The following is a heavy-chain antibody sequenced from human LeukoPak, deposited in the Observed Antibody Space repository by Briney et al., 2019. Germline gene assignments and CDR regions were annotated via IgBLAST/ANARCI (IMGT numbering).Heavy chain of an antibody. CDR1: GYTFTGYY. CDR3: ARGPLHYYYGSRSRFDY. D-gene: IGHD3-10*01. Sequence: ASVKVSCKASGYTFTGYYMHWVRQAPGQGLEWMGRINPNSGGTNYAQKFQGRVTMTRDTSISTAYMELSRLRSDDTAVYYCARGPLHYYYGSRSRFDYWGQGTLVTVSS. V-gene: IGHV1-2*06. CDR2: INPNSGGT. J-gene: IGHJ4*02.